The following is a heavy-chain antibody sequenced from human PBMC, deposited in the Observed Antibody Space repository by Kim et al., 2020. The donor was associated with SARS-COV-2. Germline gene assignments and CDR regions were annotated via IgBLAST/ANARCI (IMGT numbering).Heavy chain of an antibody. D-gene: IGHD5-18*01. J-gene: IGHJ4*02. CDR2: ISTYNGNT. V-gene: IGHV1-18*04. CDR1: GYGFTSHG. Sequence: ASVKVSCKTSGYGFTSHGIHWVRQAPGQGLEWMGWISTYNGNTNYAQTFRGRLTMTTYTSTTTAYMELSSLTSGDTAIYYCARGRAGIHTSFDYWGQG. CDR3: ARGRAGIHTSFDY.